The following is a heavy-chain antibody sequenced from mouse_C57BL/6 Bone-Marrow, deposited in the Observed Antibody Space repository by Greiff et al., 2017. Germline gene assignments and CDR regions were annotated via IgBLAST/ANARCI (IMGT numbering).Heavy chain of an antibody. CDR1: GYTFTSYW. J-gene: IGHJ1*03. D-gene: IGHD2-5*01. Sequence: VQLQQSGAELVKPGASVKLSCKASGYTFTSYWMHWVTQRPGQGLEWIGLIHPNSGSTNYNEKFTSKATLTVAKSSSTAYMQLSSLTSEDSAVYYCAPIYSNLFYWYFDVWGTGTTVTVSS. V-gene: IGHV1-64*01. CDR2: IHPNSGST. CDR3: APIYSNLFYWYFDV.